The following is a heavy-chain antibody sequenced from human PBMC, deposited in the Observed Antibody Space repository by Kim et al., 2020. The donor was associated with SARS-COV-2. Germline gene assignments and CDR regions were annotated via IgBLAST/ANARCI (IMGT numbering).Heavy chain of an antibody. CDR1: GYTFTSYA. J-gene: IGHJ6*02. D-gene: IGHD1-1*01. Sequence: ASVKVSCKASGYTFTSYAMNWVRQAPGQGLEWMGWINTNTGNPTYAQGFTGRFVFSLDTSVSTAYLQISSLKAEDTAVYYCARDLRWNAPYYYYGMDVWGPGTAVTVSS. V-gene: IGHV7-4-1*02. CDR2: INTNTGNP. CDR3: ARDLRWNAPYYYYGMDV.